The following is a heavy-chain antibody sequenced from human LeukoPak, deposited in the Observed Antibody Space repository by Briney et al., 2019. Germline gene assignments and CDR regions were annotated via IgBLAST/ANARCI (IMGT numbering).Heavy chain of an antibody. D-gene: IGHD3-3*01. J-gene: IGHJ4*02. V-gene: IGHV4-34*12. CDR2: IIDTGST. CDR3: ARGLASGYPPIPFDY. CDR1: GGSFSGYY. Sequence: SETLSLTCAVYGGSFSGYYWSWIRQPPGKGLEWIGEIIDTGSTKYNSSLKSRVTISVDTSKNEFSLNLTSVTAADTAIYYCARGLASGYPPIPFDYWGQGTLVTVSS.